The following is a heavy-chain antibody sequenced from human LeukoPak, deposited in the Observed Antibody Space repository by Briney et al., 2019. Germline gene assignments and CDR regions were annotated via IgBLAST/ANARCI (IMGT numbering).Heavy chain of an antibody. Sequence: ASVKVSCKASGYTFTSYYMHWLRQAPGQGLEVMGIINPSGGSTSYAQKFQGRVTMIRDTSTSTVYMELGSLRSEDTAVYYCARDLAMVVALDYYYYYMDVWGKGTTVTVSS. CDR3: ARDLAMVVALDYYYYYMDV. CDR1: GYTFTSYY. CDR2: INPSGGST. J-gene: IGHJ6*03. D-gene: IGHD2-15*01. V-gene: IGHV1-46*01.